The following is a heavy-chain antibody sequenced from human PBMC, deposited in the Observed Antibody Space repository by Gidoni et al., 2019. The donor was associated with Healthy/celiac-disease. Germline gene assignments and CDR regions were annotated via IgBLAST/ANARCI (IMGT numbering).Heavy chain of an antibody. CDR3: AKGHGSSGYLNYFDY. J-gene: IGHJ4*02. CDR2: ISGSGGST. CDR1: GFTFSSYA. D-gene: IGHD3-22*01. V-gene: IGHV3-23*01. Sequence: EVQLLESGGGLVQPGGSLRLYYAASGFTFSSYAMSWVRQAPGKGLEWVSAISGSGGSTYYADAVKGRFTISRDNSKNTLYLQMNSLRAEDTAVYYCAKGHGSSGYLNYFDYWGQGTLVTVSS.